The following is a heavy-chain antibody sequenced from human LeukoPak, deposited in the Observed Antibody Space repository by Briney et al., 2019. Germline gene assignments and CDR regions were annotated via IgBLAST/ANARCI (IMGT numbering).Heavy chain of an antibody. D-gene: IGHD6-19*01. CDR1: GISFRSYA. CDR3: ARSYSSSGWYFDY. Sequence: GSLRLSCAVSGISFRSYAMSWIRQPPGKGLEWIGYIYYSGSTNYNPSLKSRVTISVDTSKNQFSLKLSSVTAADTAVYYCARSYSSSGWYFDYWGQGTLVTVSS. V-gene: IGHV4-59*01. CDR2: IYYSGST. J-gene: IGHJ4*02.